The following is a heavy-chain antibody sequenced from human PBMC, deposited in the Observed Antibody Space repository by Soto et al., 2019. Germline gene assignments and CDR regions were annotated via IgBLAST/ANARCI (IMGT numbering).Heavy chain of an antibody. CDR2: IYHSGST. Sequence: KTSETLSLTCAVSGGSISSGGYSWSWIRQPPGKGLEWIGYIYHSGSTYYNPSLKSRVTISVDRSKNQFSLKLSSVTAADTAVYYCARGYSYGYLDYWGQGTLVPVSS. J-gene: IGHJ4*02. CDR3: ARGYSYGYLDY. CDR1: GGSISSGGYS. D-gene: IGHD5-18*01. V-gene: IGHV4-30-2*01.